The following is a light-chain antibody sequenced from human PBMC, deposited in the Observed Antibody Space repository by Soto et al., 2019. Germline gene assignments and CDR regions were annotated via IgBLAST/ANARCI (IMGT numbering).Light chain of an antibody. V-gene: IGKV1-5*01. CDR3: QQYNSYLWT. J-gene: IGKJ1*01. CDR1: QSISSW. Sequence: DIPMTQSPSTLSAYVEDRVTITCRASQSISSWLAWYQQKPGKAPKLLIYDASSLESGVPSRFSGSGSGTEFALTISSLQPDDFATYYCQQYNSYLWTFGQGTKVDIK. CDR2: DAS.